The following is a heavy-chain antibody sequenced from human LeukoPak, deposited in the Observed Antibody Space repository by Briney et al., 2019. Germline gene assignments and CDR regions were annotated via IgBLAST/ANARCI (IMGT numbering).Heavy chain of an antibody. Sequence: PGGSLRLSCAASGFTFSSYAMSWVRQAPGEGLEWVSAISGSGGSTYYADSVKGRFTISRDNSKNTLYLQMNSLRAEDTAVYYCAKNPLLWFGPPSEYYFDYWGQGTLVTVSS. CDR3: AKNPLLWFGPPSEYYFDY. V-gene: IGHV3-23*01. J-gene: IGHJ4*02. D-gene: IGHD3-10*01. CDR2: ISGSGGST. CDR1: GFTFSSYA.